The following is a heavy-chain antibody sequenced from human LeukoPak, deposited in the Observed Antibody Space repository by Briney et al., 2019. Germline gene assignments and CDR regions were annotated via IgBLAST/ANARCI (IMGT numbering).Heavy chain of an antibody. V-gene: IGHV3-48*01. J-gene: IGHJ5*02. CDR1: GFTFSSYS. D-gene: IGHD2-15*01. CDR2: ISSSSSTI. CDR3: ARESCSGGSCRAPWFDP. Sequence: GGSLRLSCAASGFTFSSYSMNWVRQAPGKGLEWVSYISSSSSTIYYADSVKGRFTISRDNAKNSLYLQMNSLRAEDTAVYYCARESCSGGSCRAPWFDPWGQGTLVTVSS.